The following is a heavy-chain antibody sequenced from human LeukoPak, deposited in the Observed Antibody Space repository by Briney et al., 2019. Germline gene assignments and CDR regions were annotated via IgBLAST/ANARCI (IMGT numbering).Heavy chain of an antibody. CDR1: GFTFSGSA. CDR2: FSGSGITT. J-gene: IGHJ3*02. Sequence: GGSLRLSCAASGFTFSGSAMHWVRQAPGKGLEWVSGFSGSGITTDYADSVKGRFTISRNNSKNTLYLQMNSLRAEDTAVYYCAKEFSMNREIIRDAFDIWGPGTMVTVSS. CDR3: AKEFSMNREIIRDAFDI. V-gene: IGHV3-23*01. D-gene: IGHD2/OR15-2a*01.